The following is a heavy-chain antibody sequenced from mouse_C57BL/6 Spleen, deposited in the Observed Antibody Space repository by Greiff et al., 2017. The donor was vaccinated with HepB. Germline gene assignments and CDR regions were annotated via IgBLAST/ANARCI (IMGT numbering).Heavy chain of an antibody. CDR1: GFTFSSYA. D-gene: IGHD2-5*01. CDR2: ISDGGSYT. Sequence: EVHLVESGGGLVKPGGSLKLSCAASGFTFSSYAMSWVRQTPEKRLEWVATISDGGSYTYYPDNVKGRFTISRDNAKNNLYLQMSHLKSEDTAMYYCARAYYSNYVDVYFDYWGQGTTLTVSS. J-gene: IGHJ2*01. CDR3: ARAYYSNYVDVYFDY. V-gene: IGHV5-4*01.